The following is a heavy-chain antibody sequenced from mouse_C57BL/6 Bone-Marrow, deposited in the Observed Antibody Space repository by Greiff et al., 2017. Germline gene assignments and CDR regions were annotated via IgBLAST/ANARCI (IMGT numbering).Heavy chain of an antibody. D-gene: IGHD1-1*01. CDR3: VREITTVVAYYYAMDY. CDR1: GFTFNTYA. V-gene: IGHV10-3*01. J-gene: IGHJ4*01. CDR2: IRSKSSNYAT. Sequence: DVHLVESGGGLVQPKGSLKLSCAASGFTFNTYAMHWVRQAPGKGLEWVARIRSKSSNYATYYADSVKDRFTISRDDSQSILYLQMNNLKTEDTAMYYCVREITTVVAYYYAMDYWGQGTSVTVSS.